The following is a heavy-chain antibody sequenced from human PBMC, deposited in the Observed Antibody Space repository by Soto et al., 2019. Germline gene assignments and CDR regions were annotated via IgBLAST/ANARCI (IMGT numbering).Heavy chain of an antibody. CDR2: ANYSGGT. D-gene: IGHD3-9*01. V-gene: IGHV4-59*01. CDR1: GASITIYY. CDR3: ARVVRDYDIVTGYYIGQFFDF. Sequence: QGQLQESGPGLLKPSETLSLTCTVSGASITIYYWKWIRQPPGKALEWIGDANYSGGTNYNPSLNSEVTISVDKSKYQFSLKMSSVTAADTAVYYCARVVRDYDIVTGYYIGQFFDFWSQGTRVTVSS. J-gene: IGHJ4*02.